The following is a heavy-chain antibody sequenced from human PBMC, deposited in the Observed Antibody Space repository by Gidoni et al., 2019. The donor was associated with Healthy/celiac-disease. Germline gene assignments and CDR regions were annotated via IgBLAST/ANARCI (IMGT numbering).Heavy chain of an antibody. J-gene: IGHJ6*02. CDR1: GFTCSSYS. Sequence: EVQLVESGGGLAKPGGSLRVPWGASGFTCSSYSLNWVRQAPGKGLEWVSSICSSSSYIYYSDSVKGRFTISRDNAKNSLYLQMNSLRAEDTAVYYCARPGSSYYYYGMDVWGQGTTVTVSS. V-gene: IGHV3-21*01. CDR3: ARPGSSYYYYGMDV. CDR2: ICSSSSYI. D-gene: IGHD3-10*01.